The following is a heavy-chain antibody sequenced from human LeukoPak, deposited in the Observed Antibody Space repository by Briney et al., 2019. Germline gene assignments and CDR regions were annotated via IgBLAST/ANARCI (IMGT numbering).Heavy chain of an antibody. J-gene: IGHJ3*02. Sequence: ASVKVSCKASGYTFTGYYMHWVRQAPGQGLEWIGRINPNSGGTNYAQKFQGRVTMTRDTSISTAYMELSRLRSDDTAVYYCARAEKGSRENGARTAFDIWGQGTMVTVSS. V-gene: IGHV1-2*06. D-gene: IGHD2-8*01. CDR3: ARAEKGSRENGARTAFDI. CDR1: GYTFTGYY. CDR2: INPNSGGT.